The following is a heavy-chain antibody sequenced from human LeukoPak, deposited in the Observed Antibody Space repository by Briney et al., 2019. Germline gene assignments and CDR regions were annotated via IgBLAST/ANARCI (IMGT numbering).Heavy chain of an antibody. CDR3: ARIADQWWFDP. D-gene: IGHD6-19*01. J-gene: IGHJ5*02. Sequence: SETLSLTCAVSGGSISSGGFSLTWIRQPPGKGLEWIGYIYHSGSTYYSPSLESRATISVDRSKNQFSLNLSSVTAADTAVYYCARIADQWWFDPWGQGTLVTVSS. CDR1: GGSISSGGFS. V-gene: IGHV4-30-2*01. CDR2: IYHSGST.